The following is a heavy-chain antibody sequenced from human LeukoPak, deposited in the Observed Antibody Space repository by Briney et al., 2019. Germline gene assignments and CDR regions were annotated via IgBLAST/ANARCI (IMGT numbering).Heavy chain of an antibody. CDR1: GFTFSDYY. V-gene: IGHV3-11*01. CDR3: ARDMVPGRGYSYGYPLDY. J-gene: IGHJ4*02. CDR2: ISSSGSTI. D-gene: IGHD5-18*01. Sequence: PGGYLRLSCAASGFTFSDYYMSWIRQAPGKGLEWVSYISSSGSTIYYADSVKGRFTISRDNAKNSLYLQMSSLRAEDTAVYYCARDMVPGRGYSYGYPLDYWGQGTLVTVSS.